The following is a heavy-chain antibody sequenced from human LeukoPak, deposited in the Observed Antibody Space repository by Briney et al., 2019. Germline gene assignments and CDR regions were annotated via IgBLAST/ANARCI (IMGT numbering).Heavy chain of an antibody. V-gene: IGHV3-53*01. D-gene: IGHD3-10*02. J-gene: IGHJ5*02. CDR1: GFTVSSNY. Sequence: GGSLRLSCAASGFTVSSNYMSWVRQAPGKGLEWVSVIYSGGSTYYADSVKGRFTISRDNSKNTLYLQMNSLRAEDTAVYYCANSPMFGGFIPWFDPWGQRPLVPVSS. CDR3: ANSPMFGGFIPWFDP. CDR2: IYSGGST.